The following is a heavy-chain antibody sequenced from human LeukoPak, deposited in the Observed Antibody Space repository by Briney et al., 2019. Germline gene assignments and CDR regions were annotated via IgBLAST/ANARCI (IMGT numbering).Heavy chain of an antibody. Sequence: GGSLRLSCAASGFTFSYYAMNWVRQAPGKGLEWVSTIASSGGYMYYADSLKGRFTISRDNAKNSLFLQMNSLRAEDTAVYYCARSSGEWIVALDYWGQGTLVTVSS. D-gene: IGHD3-16*01. V-gene: IGHV3-21*01. J-gene: IGHJ4*02. CDR1: GFTFSYYA. CDR3: ARSSGEWIVALDY. CDR2: IASSGGYM.